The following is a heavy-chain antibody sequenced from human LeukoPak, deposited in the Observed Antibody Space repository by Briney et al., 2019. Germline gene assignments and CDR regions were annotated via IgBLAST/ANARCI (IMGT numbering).Heavy chain of an antibody. CDR3: ARTLYYYDSSGPPDAFDI. CDR1: GGSISSGGYY. Sequence: SQTLSLTCTVSGGSISSGGYYWSWIRQHPGKGLEWIGYIYYSGSTYYNPSLKSRVTISVDTSKNQFPLKLSSVTAADTAVYYCARTLYYYDSSGPPDAFDIWGQGTMVTVSS. V-gene: IGHV4-31*03. J-gene: IGHJ3*02. CDR2: IYYSGST. D-gene: IGHD3-22*01.